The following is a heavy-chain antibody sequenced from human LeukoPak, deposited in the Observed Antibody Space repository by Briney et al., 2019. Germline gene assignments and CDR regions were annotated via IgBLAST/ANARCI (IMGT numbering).Heavy chain of an antibody. Sequence: SETLSLTCTVSGGSISSNTYYWGWIRQPPGKGLEWIGSIYYSGSTYYNPSLKSRVTISVDTSKNQISLKLSSVTAADTAVYYCARGACSGGSCYSHYYYYIDVWAKGPRSPSP. J-gene: IGHJ6*03. CDR3: ARGACSGGSCYSHYYYYIDV. CDR1: GGSISSNTYY. V-gene: IGHV4-39*01. CDR2: IYYSGST. D-gene: IGHD2-15*01.